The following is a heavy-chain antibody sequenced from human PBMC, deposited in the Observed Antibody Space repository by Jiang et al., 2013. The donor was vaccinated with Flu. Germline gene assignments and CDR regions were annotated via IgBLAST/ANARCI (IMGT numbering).Heavy chain of an antibody. V-gene: IGHV4-34*01. CDR3: ARGFTSILTGYYNP. J-gene: IGHJ5*02. D-gene: IGHD3-9*01. Sequence: PSLKSRVTISVDTSKNQXSLKLSSVTAADTAVYYCARGFTSILTGYYNPWGQGTLVTVSS.